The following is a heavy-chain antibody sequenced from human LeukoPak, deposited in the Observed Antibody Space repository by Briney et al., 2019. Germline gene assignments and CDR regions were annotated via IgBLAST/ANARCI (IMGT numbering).Heavy chain of an antibody. J-gene: IGHJ4*02. Sequence: GSLRLSCAASGFTFNIYSMHWVRQAPGKGLEWVALISYGGSNKYYADSVKGRFTISRDNSKNTLYLQMNSLRAEDTAVYYCARGSGADDSSGSNFDYWGQGTLVTVSS. V-gene: IGHV3-30*04. CDR1: GFTFNIYS. CDR2: ISYGGSNK. D-gene: IGHD3-22*01. CDR3: ARGSGADDSSGSNFDY.